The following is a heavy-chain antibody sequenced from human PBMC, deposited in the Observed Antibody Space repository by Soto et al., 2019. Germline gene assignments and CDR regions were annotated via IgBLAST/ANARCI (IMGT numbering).Heavy chain of an antibody. Sequence: EVQLVESGGALVQPGGSLRLSCAASGFTFNDYWMHWVRQGPGRGLLWVSRLNSDGTTTNYADSVKGRFTIARDNPNYTLYLQMTSLRADATAVYYCARGANEYAIPCGHDYWGQGTLVAVSS. D-gene: IGHD2-2*01. CDR2: LNSDGTTT. CDR3: ARGANEYAIPCGHDY. J-gene: IGHJ4*02. CDR1: GFTFNDYW. V-gene: IGHV3-74*01.